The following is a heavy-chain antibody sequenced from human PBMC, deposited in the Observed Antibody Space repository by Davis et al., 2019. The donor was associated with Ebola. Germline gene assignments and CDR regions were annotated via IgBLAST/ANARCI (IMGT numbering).Heavy chain of an antibody. J-gene: IGHJ6*02. CDR2: FDPEDGET. V-gene: IGHV1-24*01. CDR3: ATVGYCSGGSCYSGPSYYYGMDV. D-gene: IGHD2-15*01. CDR1: GYTLTELS. Sequence: SVKVSCKVSGYTLTELSMHWVRQAPGKGLEWMGGFDPEDGETIYAQKFQGRVTMTEDTSTDTAYMELSSLRSEDTAVYYCATVGYCSGGSCYSGPSYYYGMDVWGQGTTVTVSS.